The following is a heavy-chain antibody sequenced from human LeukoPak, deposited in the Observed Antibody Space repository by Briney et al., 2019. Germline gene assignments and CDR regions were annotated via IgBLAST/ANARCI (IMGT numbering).Heavy chain of an antibody. CDR2: ISSSSSTI. CDR1: GFTFSSYS. CDR3: ARDRDSSGYYGFDY. J-gene: IGHJ4*02. V-gene: IGHV3-48*01. D-gene: IGHD3-22*01. Sequence: GGSLRPSCAASGFTFSSYSMNWVRQAPGKGLEWVSYISSSSSTIYYADSVKGRFTISRDNAKNSLYLQMNSLRAEDTAVYYCARDRDSSGYYGFDYWGQGTLVTVSS.